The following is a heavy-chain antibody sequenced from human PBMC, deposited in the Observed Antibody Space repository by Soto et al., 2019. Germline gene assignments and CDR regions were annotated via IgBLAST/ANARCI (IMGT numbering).Heavy chain of an antibody. V-gene: IGHV4-39*01. D-gene: IGHD6-13*01. CDR1: GGSISSSSYY. Sequence: SETLSLTCTVSGGSISSSSYYWGWIRQPPGKGLEWIGSIYYSGSTYYNPSLKSRVTISVDTSKNQFSLKLSSVTAADTAVYYCAIPGYSSSWYEYYYDGMAVCAQGTTVPVSS. CDR3: AIPGYSSSWYEYYYDGMAV. J-gene: IGHJ6*01. CDR2: IYYSGST.